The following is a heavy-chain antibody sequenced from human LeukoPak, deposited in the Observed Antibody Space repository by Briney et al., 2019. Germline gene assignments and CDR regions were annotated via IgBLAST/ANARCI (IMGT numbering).Heavy chain of an antibody. CDR1: GFTVSSNS. J-gene: IGHJ4*02. D-gene: IGHD6-19*01. CDR2: IYSGGNT. V-gene: IGHV3-53*01. CDR3: AKGTSSGWYYFDY. Sequence: GGSLRLSCTVSGFTVSSNSMSWVRQAPGKGLEWVSFIYSGGNTHNSDSVKGRFTISRDNSKNTLYLQMNTLRAEDTAVYYCAKGTSSGWYYFDYWGQGTLVTVSS.